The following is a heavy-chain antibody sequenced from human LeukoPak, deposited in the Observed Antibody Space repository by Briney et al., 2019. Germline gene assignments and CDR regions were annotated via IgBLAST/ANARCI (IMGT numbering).Heavy chain of an antibody. CDR3: ARHGNGSPDY. CDR1: GYSFTTYW. D-gene: IGHD1-26*01. Sequence: GESLKISCKGSGYSFTTYWIGWVRQMPGKGLEWMGIINPGDSDTRYSPSFQGQVTISAAKSITTAYLQWNSLEASDSAMYYCARHGNGSPDYWGQGTLFTVSS. CDR2: INPGDSDT. V-gene: IGHV5-51*01. J-gene: IGHJ4*02.